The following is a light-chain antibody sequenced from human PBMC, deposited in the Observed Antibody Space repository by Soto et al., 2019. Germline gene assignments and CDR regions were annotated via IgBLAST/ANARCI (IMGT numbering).Light chain of an antibody. CDR1: SSDVGGYNY. Sequence: QSVLTQPASVSGSPGQPITISCTGTSSDVGGYNYVSWYQQHPGKAPKLMIYDVSNRPSGVSNRFSGSKSGNTASLTISGLQAEDEADYYCSSYTSSSTYVFGTGTNVTVL. V-gene: IGLV2-14*01. CDR3: SSYTSSSTYV. J-gene: IGLJ1*01. CDR2: DVS.